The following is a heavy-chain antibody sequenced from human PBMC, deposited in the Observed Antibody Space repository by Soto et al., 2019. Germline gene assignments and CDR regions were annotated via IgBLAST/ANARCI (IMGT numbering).Heavy chain of an antibody. CDR2: IYWDDDK. J-gene: IGHJ4*02. Sequence: SGPTLVNPTQTLTLTCTFSGFSLSTSGVGVGWIRQPPGKALEWLALIYWDDDKRYSPSLKSRLTITKDTSKNQVVLTMTNMDPVDTATYYCAHGHSGYDPTGRPVGIYFDYWGRGTLVTVSS. D-gene: IGHD5-12*01. CDR3: AHGHSGYDPTGRPVGIYFDY. CDR1: GFSLSTSGVG. V-gene: IGHV2-5*02.